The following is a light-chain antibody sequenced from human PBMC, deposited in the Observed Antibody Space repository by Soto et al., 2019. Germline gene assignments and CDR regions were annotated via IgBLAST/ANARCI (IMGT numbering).Light chain of an antibody. V-gene: IGKV3-20*01. J-gene: IGKJ2*01. CDR1: QSVGST. CDR2: DTS. Sequence: EIVLTQSPAALSVSPGERVTLSCWASQSVGSTLNWYQQRPGQAPRLLIYDTSIRATGIPARFSGSGSGTDFTLTISRLEPEDFAVYYCQHYGSSSYTFGQGTKLEIK. CDR3: QHYGSSSYT.